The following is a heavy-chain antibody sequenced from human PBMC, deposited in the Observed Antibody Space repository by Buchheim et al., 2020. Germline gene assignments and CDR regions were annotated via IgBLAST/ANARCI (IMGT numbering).Heavy chain of an antibody. CDR3: ARGDTYCTNGVCYRGVDY. CDR1: GFTFSSYE. Sequence: EVQLVESGGGLVQPGGSLRLSCAASGFTFSSYEMNWVRQAPGKGLEWVSYISSSGSTIYYADSVKGRFTISIDNAKNSLYLQMNSLRAEDTAVYYCARGDTYCTNGVCYRGVDYWGQGTL. V-gene: IGHV3-48*03. CDR2: ISSSGSTI. J-gene: IGHJ4*02. D-gene: IGHD2-8*01.